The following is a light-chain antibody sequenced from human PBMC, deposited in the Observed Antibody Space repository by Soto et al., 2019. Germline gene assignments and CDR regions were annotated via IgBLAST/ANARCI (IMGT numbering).Light chain of an antibody. Sequence: SSELTQPPSVSVAPGWTASLTCGGNNIGSFNVHWYQQRPGQAPVLVMYYDNDRPSGIPERFSGSNSRNTATLTISGVEAGDEADYYCQVWDSGSDHPVFGGGTKLTVL. CDR3: QVWDSGSDHPV. CDR1: NIGSFN. V-gene: IGLV3-21*04. CDR2: YDN. J-gene: IGLJ2*01.